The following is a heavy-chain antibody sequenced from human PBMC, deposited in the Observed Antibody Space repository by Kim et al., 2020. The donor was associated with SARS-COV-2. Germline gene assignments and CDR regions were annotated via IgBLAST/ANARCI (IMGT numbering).Heavy chain of an antibody. Sequence: SVKVSCKASGGTFSSYAISWVRQAPGQGLEWMGGIIPIFGTANYAQKFQGRVTITADESTSTAYMELSSLRSEDTAVYYCARVLMREQLVVHYYYGMDVWGQGTTVTVSS. CDR2: IIPIFGTA. CDR1: GGTFSSYA. J-gene: IGHJ6*02. CDR3: ARVLMREQLVVHYYYGMDV. D-gene: IGHD6-6*01. V-gene: IGHV1-69*13.